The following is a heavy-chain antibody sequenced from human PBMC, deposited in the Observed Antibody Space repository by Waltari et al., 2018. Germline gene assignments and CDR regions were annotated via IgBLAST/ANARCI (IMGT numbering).Heavy chain of an antibody. D-gene: IGHD4-17*01. CDR1: GGAFSGYW. CDR2: IYNSGRT. J-gene: IGHJ4*02. Sequence: QVQLQESGPGLVKPSETLSLTCTVSGGAFSGYWWSWIRQSPGKELEWIGNIYNSGRTNYNPSLKSRVTMSVDTAKNQFSLKLNSVTAADTAMYYCATERDYGDFDYWGQGTLVTVSS. CDR3: ATERDYGDFDY. V-gene: IGHV4-59*01.